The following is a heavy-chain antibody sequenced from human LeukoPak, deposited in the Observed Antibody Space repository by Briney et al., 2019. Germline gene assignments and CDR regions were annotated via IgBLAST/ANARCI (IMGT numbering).Heavy chain of an antibody. D-gene: IGHD2-21*01. Sequence: SETLSLTCTVSGDSISSIYWTWIRQPAGKGLEWIGRIYTSGSTNYNPSLKSRVTMSVDTSKNQFSLKLSSVTAADTAVYYCARDHPLFHPSWGQGTLVTVSS. J-gene: IGHJ4*02. CDR3: ARDHPLFHPS. CDR2: IYTSGST. CDR1: GDSISSIY. V-gene: IGHV4-4*07.